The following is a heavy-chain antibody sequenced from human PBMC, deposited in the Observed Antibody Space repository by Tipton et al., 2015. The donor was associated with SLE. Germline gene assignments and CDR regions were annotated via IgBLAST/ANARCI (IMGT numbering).Heavy chain of an antibody. J-gene: IGHJ4*02. CDR3: ARDSGYPDY. CDR2: IYHTGST. CDR1: GDSISRYNW. D-gene: IGHD5-12*01. Sequence: TLSLTCAVSGDSISRYNWWSWVRQPPGKGLEWIGEIYHTGSTNYNPSLKSRVTISLDKSKNQFSLRLSSVTAADTAVYYCARDSGYPDYWGQGILVTVSS. V-gene: IGHV4-4*02.